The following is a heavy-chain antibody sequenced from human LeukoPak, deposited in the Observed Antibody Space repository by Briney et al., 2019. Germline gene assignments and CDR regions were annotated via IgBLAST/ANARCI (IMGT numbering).Heavy chain of an antibody. CDR1: GGSISSGGYS. V-gene: IGHV4-30-2*01. Sequence: PSETLSLTCAVSGGSISSGGYSWSWIRQPPGKGLEWIGYIYHSGSTYYNPSLKSRVTISVDRSKNQFSLKLSSVTAADTAVYYCARVPPVAPHVRAFDIWGQGTMVTVSS. J-gene: IGHJ3*02. D-gene: IGHD6-19*01. CDR3: ARVPPVAPHVRAFDI. CDR2: IYHSGST.